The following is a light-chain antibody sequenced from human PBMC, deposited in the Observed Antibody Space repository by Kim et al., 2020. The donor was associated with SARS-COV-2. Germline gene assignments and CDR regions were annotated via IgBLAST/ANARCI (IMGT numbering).Light chain of an antibody. Sequence: PGERPPPSGRARQIVGIYLGGYQQNPGQAPRLLIYDTSNRVTGIPARFSGTGSGTDFTLTISSLEPEDFAVYYCQQRNTCPLTFGGGTKVDIK. V-gene: IGKV3-11*01. J-gene: IGKJ4*01. CDR1: QIVGIY. CDR2: DTS. CDR3: QQRNTCPLT.